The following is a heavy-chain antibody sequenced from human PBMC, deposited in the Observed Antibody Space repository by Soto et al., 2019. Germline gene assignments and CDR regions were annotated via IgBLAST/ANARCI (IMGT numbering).Heavy chain of an antibody. V-gene: IGHV3-53*01. CDR2: IYSGGST. J-gene: IGHJ6*02. CDR1: GFTVSSNY. Sequence: PGGSLRLSCAASGFTVSSNYMSWVRQAPGKGLEWVSVIYSGGSTYYADSVKGRFTISRDNSKNTLYLQMNSLRAEDTAVYYCARAPGSSAFYYYYGKDVWGQGTTVTVSS. D-gene: IGHD6-6*01. CDR3: ARAPGSSAFYYYYGKDV.